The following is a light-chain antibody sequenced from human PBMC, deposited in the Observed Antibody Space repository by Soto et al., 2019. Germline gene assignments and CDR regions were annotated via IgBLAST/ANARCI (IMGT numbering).Light chain of an antibody. CDR2: LGS. Sequence: DIVMTQSPLSLPVTPGEPASISCRSSQSLLHSNGYNYLDWYLQKPGQSPQLLIYLGSTRGSRVHGRLSGSGSDTDFPMKIRRVQSEDLGVYYCIQSLQTLFTFSPGNKGDIK. V-gene: IGKV2-28*01. CDR3: IQSLQTLFT. CDR1: QSLLHSNGYNY. J-gene: IGKJ3*01.